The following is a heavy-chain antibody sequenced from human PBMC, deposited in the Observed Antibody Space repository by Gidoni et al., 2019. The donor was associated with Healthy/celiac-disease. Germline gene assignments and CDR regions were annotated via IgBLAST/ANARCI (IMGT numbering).Heavy chain of an antibody. J-gene: IGHJ3*02. CDR2: INPNSGGT. CDR1: GSTFTGYY. Sequence: QVQLVQSGAEVKKPGASVKVSCKASGSTFTGYYMHWVRQAPGQGLEWMGWINPNSGGTNYAQKFQGRVTMTRDTSISTAYMELSRLRSDDTAVYYCARDPVVVVAATDDAFDIWGQGTMVTVSS. V-gene: IGHV1-2*02. CDR3: ARDPVVVVAATDDAFDI. D-gene: IGHD2-15*01.